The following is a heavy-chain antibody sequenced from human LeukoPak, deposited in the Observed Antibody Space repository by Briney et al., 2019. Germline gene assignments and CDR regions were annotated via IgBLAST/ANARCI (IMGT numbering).Heavy chain of an antibody. J-gene: IGHJ3*02. D-gene: IGHD3-3*01. CDR3: ARDSSNDFWSGLDAFDI. CDR1: GGSISSGGYY. Sequence: LSLTCTVSGGSISSGGYYWSWIRQAPGKGLEWVSYIDTSDGTTYYADSVKGRFTISTDNAKTSLYLQMNGLRAEDTAVYYCARDSSNDFWSGLDAFDIWGQGTMVTVSS. V-gene: IGHV3-11*04. CDR2: IDTSDGTT.